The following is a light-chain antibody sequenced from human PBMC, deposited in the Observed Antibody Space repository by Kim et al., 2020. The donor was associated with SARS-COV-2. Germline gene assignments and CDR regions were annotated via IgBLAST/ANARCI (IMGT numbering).Light chain of an antibody. J-gene: IGKJ5*01. CDR3: QQYNSHPIT. Sequence: DIQMTQSPSSLSASLGDSVTITCRASQGISQNVAWFQQKPGQAPKSLIYGASALQGGVPSRFRGAGSGRDFSLTINSLQADDFAIYFCQQYNSHPITFGRGTRLEIK. CDR2: GAS. CDR1: QGISQN. V-gene: IGKV1-16*01.